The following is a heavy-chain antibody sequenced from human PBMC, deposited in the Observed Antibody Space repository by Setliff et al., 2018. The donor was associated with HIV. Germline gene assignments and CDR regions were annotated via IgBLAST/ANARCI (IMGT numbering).Heavy chain of an antibody. CDR2: MNPNSGNT. CDR1: GYTFTSND. Sequence: ASVKVSCKASGYTFTSNDINWVRQATGQGLEWMGWMNPNSGNTGYAQKFQGRVTMTRDTSISTAYMELSSLRSDDTAVYYCARVAWYSSGWYSSRYMDVWGKGTTVTVSS. J-gene: IGHJ6*03. CDR3: ARVAWYSSGWYSSRYMDV. D-gene: IGHD6-19*01. V-gene: IGHV1-8*01.